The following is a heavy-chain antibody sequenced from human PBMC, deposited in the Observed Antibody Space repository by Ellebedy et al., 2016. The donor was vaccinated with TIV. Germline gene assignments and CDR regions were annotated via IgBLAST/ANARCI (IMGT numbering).Heavy chain of an antibody. V-gene: IGHV3-30*03. Sequence: PGGSLRLSCAASGFTLSSYGMHRVRQAPGKGLEWVAVISYDGSNKYYADSVKGRFTISRDNSKNTLYLQMNSLRAEDTAVYYCARGTAVGYWGQGTLVTVSS. CDR2: ISYDGSNK. CDR1: GFTLSSYG. D-gene: IGHD6-13*01. J-gene: IGHJ4*02. CDR3: ARGTAVGY.